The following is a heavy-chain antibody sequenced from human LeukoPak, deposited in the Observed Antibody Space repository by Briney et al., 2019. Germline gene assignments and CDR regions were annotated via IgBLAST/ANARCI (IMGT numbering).Heavy chain of an antibody. Sequence: SETLSLTCAVSGYSISSGYYWAWIRQPPGKGLEWIGSIYHSGSTYYNPSLKSRVTISVDTSKNQFSLKLSSVTAADTAVYYCSTGAEGNYYDSSGYYSYNWFDPWGQGTLVTVSS. D-gene: IGHD3-22*01. CDR3: STGAEGNYYDSSGYYSYNWFDP. CDR1: GYSISSGYY. J-gene: IGHJ5*02. V-gene: IGHV4-38-2*01. CDR2: IYHSGST.